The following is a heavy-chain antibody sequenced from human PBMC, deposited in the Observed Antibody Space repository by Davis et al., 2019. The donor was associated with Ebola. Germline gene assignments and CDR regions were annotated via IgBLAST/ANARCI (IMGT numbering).Heavy chain of an antibody. CDR2: IFPDDSDA. CDR1: GYGFTNYW. CDR3: ARQGTTSWDS. D-gene: IGHD2-2*01. Sequence: GESLKISCKGSGYGFTNYWIGWVRQMPGKGLEWMGFIFPDDSDATYSPSFQGQVTFSVDKSIRTAYLHWNSLKASDTATYYCARQGTTSWDSWGQGTLVTVSS. V-gene: IGHV5-51*01. J-gene: IGHJ4*02.